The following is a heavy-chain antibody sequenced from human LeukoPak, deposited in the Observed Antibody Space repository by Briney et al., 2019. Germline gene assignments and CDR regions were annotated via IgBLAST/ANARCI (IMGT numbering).Heavy chain of an antibody. D-gene: IGHD3-22*01. CDR3: ARVLSTYDRSGFYFWYFDL. J-gene: IGHJ2*01. CDR2: INYSGST. CDR1: GVSVSSDY. V-gene: IGHV4-59*02. Sequence: SETLSLTCTVSGVSVSSDYWNGFLQPPGKELEWIGSINYSGSTNHRPSFESRATISRDTSKNQFSMKLSSVTAADTAVYYCARVLSTYDRSGFYFWYFDLWGRGALVTVS.